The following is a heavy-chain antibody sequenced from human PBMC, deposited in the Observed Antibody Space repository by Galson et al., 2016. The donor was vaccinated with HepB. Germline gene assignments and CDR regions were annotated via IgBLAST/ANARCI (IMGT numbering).Heavy chain of an antibody. J-gene: IGHJ6*01. CDR2: ISASSGTI. Sequence: SLRLSCAASGFRFSDYNMNWVRQAPGRGLEWVAYISASSGTIYYADSVKGRFTISRDNANNSLSLQMNSLRAGDTAFYYCARPYTYYFGSGSYFDVLHYGMDAW. D-gene: IGHD3-10*01. V-gene: IGHV3-48*01. CDR3: ARPYTYYFGSGSYFDVLHYGMDA. CDR1: GFRFSDYN.